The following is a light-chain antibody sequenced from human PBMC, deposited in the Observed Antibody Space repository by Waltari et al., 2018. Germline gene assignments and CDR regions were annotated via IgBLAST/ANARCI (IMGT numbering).Light chain of an antibody. CDR3: QQYESYWT. Sequence: DIHMTQSPSTLSASIGDTVTSTCRASQDINTWLAWYQQRPGKAPNLLIYKASYLESGVPSRFSGSGSGTEFTLTISSLQPDDFATYFCQQYESYWTFGQGTKVEMK. CDR2: KAS. J-gene: IGKJ1*01. CDR1: QDINTW. V-gene: IGKV1-5*03.